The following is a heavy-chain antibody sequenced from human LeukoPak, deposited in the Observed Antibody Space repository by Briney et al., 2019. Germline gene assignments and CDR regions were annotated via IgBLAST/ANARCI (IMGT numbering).Heavy chain of an antibody. Sequence: PGGSLRLSCAASGFTFSSYGMSWVRQAPGKGLEWVSAISGTGGSTYYADSVKGRFTISRDNSKNTLYLQMNSLRAEDTAVYYCAKKWVDGSYHFDCWGQGTLVTVSS. D-gene: IGHD1-26*01. CDR3: AKKWVDGSYHFDC. CDR2: ISGTGGST. J-gene: IGHJ4*02. CDR1: GFTFSSYG. V-gene: IGHV3-23*01.